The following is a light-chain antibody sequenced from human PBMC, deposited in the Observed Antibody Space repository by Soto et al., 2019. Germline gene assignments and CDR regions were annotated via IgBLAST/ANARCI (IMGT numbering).Light chain of an antibody. CDR2: EDK. J-gene: IGLJ7*01. V-gene: IGLV6-57*02. CDR3: QSYGSNTLPV. CDR1: SGSIASNY. Sequence: NFMLTQPHSVSASPGKTVTISCTGSSGSIASNYVQWYQQRPGSAPTTVLYEDKKRPSGVPDRFSGSIDSSSNSASLTIAGLKTEDEADYYCQSYGSNTLPVFGGGTQLTVL.